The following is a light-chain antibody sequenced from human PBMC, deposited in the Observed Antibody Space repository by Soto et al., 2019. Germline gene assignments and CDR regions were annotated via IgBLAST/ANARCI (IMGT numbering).Light chain of an antibody. CDR1: QDIGSY. J-gene: IGKJ4*01. Sequence: DIQMTQSPSSLSASLADRVTITCRASQDIGSYLSWYQQKPAKDPKLLIYGASTLQSGVPSRFSGSASGTEFSLTINSLEPEDFAVYYCQSYSSAPLTFGGGTKVEIK. CDR2: GAS. V-gene: IGKV1-27*01. CDR3: QSYSSAPLT.